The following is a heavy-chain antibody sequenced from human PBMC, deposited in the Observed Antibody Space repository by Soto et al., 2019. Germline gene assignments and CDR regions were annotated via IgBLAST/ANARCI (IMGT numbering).Heavy chain of an antibody. Sequence: GGSLRLSCAASGFIFSSYAMSWVRQAPGKGLEWVSAISGGGSTYYADSVKGRFTISRDNSKNTLYLQMNSLRAEDTAVYYCAKEKISTSCCNWFDPWGQGTLVTVSS. CDR3: AKEKISTSCCNWFDP. CDR1: GFIFSSYA. V-gene: IGHV3-23*01. D-gene: IGHD2-2*01. J-gene: IGHJ5*02. CDR2: ISGGGST.